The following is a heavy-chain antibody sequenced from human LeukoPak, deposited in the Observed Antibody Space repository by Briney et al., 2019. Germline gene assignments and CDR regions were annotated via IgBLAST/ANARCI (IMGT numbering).Heavy chain of an antibody. J-gene: IGHJ4*02. Sequence: GGSLRLSCTASRFTFSTYAMSWVRQAPGKGLEWVSSISGSGDTTYYTGSVKGRFTISRDNSKNALFLQMSSLRAEDTAVYYCAKSQRNDQQVVQRIDYWGQGTLVTVSS. CDR1: RFTFSTYA. CDR2: ISGSGDTT. V-gene: IGHV3-23*01. CDR3: AKSQRNDQQVVQRIDY. D-gene: IGHD2-2*01.